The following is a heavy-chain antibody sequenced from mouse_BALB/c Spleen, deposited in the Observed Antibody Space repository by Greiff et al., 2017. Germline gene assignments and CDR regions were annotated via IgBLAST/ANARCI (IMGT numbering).Heavy chain of an antibody. J-gene: IGHJ2*01. CDR3: TRDRSDY. CDR2: ISSGGSYT. Sequence: EVQLQESGGGLVKPGGSLKLSCAASGFTFSSYTMSWVRQTPEKRLEWVATISSGGSYTYYPDSVKGRFTISRDNAKNTLYLQMSSLKSEDTAMYYCTRDRSDYWGQGTTLTVSS. V-gene: IGHV5-6-4*01. CDR1: GFTFSSYT.